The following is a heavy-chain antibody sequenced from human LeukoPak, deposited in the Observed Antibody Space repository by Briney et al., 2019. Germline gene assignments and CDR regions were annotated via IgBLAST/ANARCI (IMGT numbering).Heavy chain of an antibody. CDR3: ASEIRPNDY. CDR1: GFTFSSHG. D-gene: IGHD3-10*01. J-gene: IGHJ4*02. V-gene: IGHV3-23*01. Sequence: GGSLRLSCAVSGFTFSSHGFTWVRQVPGKGPEWVSAIEISGDTFYADSVKGRFTISRDNSKDTLYLQLNSLRAEDTAVYYCASEIRPNDYWGQGTLVTVSS. CDR2: IEISGDT.